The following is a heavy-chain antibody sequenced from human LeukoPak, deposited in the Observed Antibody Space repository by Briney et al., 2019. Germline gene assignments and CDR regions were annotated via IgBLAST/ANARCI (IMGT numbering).Heavy chain of an antibody. J-gene: IGHJ4*02. CDR2: IYYSGIT. Sequence: SETLSLTCTVSGGSICSSSHYWGWLRQPPGKGLEWIGSIYYSGITYYNPSLRSRVTISVDTSKNQFSLKLSSVTATDTAVYYCHFKYCSSSTCFYYFDYWGQGTLVTVSS. D-gene: IGHD2-2*01. V-gene: IGHV4-39*01. CDR1: GGSICSSSHY. CDR3: HFKYCSSSTCFYYFDY.